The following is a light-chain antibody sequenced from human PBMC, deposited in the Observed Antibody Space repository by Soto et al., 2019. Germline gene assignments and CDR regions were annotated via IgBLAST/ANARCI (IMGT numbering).Light chain of an antibody. CDR3: QQYNSWPFT. CDR2: GAS. CDR1: QSVSSN. V-gene: IGKV3-15*01. Sequence: EKVMTQSPATLSVSPGERATLSCRASQSVSSNLAWYQQKPGQAPRLLIYGASTRATGIPARFSGSGSGTEFTLTISSLQSEDFADYYCQQYNSWPFTFGPGTKVDIK. J-gene: IGKJ3*01.